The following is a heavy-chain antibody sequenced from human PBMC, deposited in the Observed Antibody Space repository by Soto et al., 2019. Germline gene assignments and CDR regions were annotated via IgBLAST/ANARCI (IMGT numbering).Heavy chain of an antibody. J-gene: IGHJ5*02. CDR2: MYSSGST. CDR3: ATGQRFPGWFDP. Sequence: WTWIRQPAGKGLEWIGRMYSSGSTKYNPSLKSRVITSLYTSKNQFSLRLSSVTAPDTAVYYFATGQRFPGWFDPWGEGTLVTVSS. D-gene: IGHD3-3*01. V-gene: IGHV4-4*07.